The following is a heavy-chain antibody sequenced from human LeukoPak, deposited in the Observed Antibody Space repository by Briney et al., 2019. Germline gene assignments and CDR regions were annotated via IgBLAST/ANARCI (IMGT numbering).Heavy chain of an antibody. J-gene: IGHJ4*02. D-gene: IGHD3-22*01. CDR1: GGSITTSDW. Sequence: SETLSLTCTVSGGSITTSDWWSWVRQPPGKGLEWIGEIYHGGSTNYNPSLKSRVTISVDKSKNQFSLNMTSVTAADTAVYYCARHRRYYYDSRGYYYFDYWGQGTLVTVSS. CDR3: ARHRRYYYDSRGYYYFDY. CDR2: IYHGGST. V-gene: IGHV4-4*02.